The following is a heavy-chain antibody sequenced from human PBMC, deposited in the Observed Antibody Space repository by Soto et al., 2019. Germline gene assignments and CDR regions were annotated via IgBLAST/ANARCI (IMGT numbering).Heavy chain of an antibody. CDR1: GFTFSSYA. Sequence: GGSLRLSCAASGFTFSSYAMHWVRQAPGKGLEWVAVISYDGSNKYYADSVKGRFTISRDNSKNTLYLQMNSLRAEDTAVYYCARDFLVLRFLEWLPNRCWFDPWGQGTLVTVSS. J-gene: IGHJ5*02. CDR3: ARDFLVLRFLEWLPNRCWFDP. V-gene: IGHV3-30-3*01. D-gene: IGHD3-3*01. CDR2: ISYDGSNK.